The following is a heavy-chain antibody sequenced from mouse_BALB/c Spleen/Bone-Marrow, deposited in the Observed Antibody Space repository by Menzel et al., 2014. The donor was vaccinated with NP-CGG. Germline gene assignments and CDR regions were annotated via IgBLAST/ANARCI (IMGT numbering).Heavy chain of an antibody. V-gene: IGHV1-69*02. D-gene: IGHD1-3*01. CDR2: IDPSDSYT. CDR1: GYTFTTYW. J-gene: IGHJ3*01. Sequence: QVQLQQSGAEFVKPGASVKLPRKASGYTFTTYWMHWVKQRPGQGLEWIGQIDPSDSYTNYSQKFKGKATLTVDKSSSTAYMQLSSLSSEDSAVYYCARGGDNYAWFPYWGQGTLVTVSA. CDR3: ARGGDNYAWFPY.